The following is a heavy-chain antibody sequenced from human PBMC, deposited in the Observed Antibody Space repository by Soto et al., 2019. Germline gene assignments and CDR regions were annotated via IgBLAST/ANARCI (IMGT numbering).Heavy chain of an antibody. CDR2: IKSKTDGGTT. V-gene: IGHV3-15*07. Sequence: GGSLRLSCAASGFTFSNAWMNWVRQAPGKGLEWVGRIKSKTDGGTTDYAAPVKGRSTISRDDSKNTLYLQMNSLKTEDTAVYFCGGQSYYYYGMDVWGQGTTVTVSS. J-gene: IGHJ6*02. CDR3: GGQSYYYYGMDV. D-gene: IGHD2-15*01. CDR1: GFTFSNAW.